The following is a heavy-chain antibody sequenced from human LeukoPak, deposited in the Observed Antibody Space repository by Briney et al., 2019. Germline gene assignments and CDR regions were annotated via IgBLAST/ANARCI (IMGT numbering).Heavy chain of an antibody. J-gene: IGHJ4*02. CDR1: GFTVSSNY. V-gene: IGHV3-66*01. Sequence: GSLRLSCAASGFTVSSNYMSWVRQAPGKGLEWVSVIYSGGSTHYADSVKGRFTISRDNSKNALYLQMNSLRAEDTAVYYCASRKTYYDFWSGYYAPSHFDYWGQGTLVTVSS. D-gene: IGHD3-3*01. CDR3: ASRKTYYDFWSGYYAPSHFDY. CDR2: IYSGGST.